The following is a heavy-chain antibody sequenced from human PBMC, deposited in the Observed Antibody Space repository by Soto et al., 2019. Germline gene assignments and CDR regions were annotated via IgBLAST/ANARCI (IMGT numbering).Heavy chain of an antibody. D-gene: IGHD3-10*01. V-gene: IGHV4-59*08. CDR2: IQYNGYS. J-gene: IGHJ6*02. Sequence: QVQLQEASTGLVKPSETRSLTCTVSGGSITNYYCSWFRQPPGKGLEWIGYIQYNGYSAYNLSLKRRVPMSMDTSKTQFSLMLESVTPTDTAVYYCARHGFGSLHGLVDVWGQGTTVIVSS. CDR1: GGSITNYY. CDR3: ARHGFGSLHGLVDV.